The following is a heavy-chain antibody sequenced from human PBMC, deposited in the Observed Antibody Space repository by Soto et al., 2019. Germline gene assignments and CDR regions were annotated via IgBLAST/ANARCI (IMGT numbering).Heavy chain of an antibody. CDR1: GGSVDRGGYY. J-gene: IGHJ4*02. D-gene: IGHD3-10*01. Sequence: QVQLQESGPGLVKPSQTLSLTCSVSGGSVDRGGYYWSWIRHHPRKGLEWIGYISYTGTPHYNPSLKGRFTISLHASKNQFSLSLTAVTAVDTAIYFCARGDMLVSDASYFDSWGQGTLVAVSA. CDR2: ISYTGTP. CDR3: ARGDMLVSDASYFDS. V-gene: IGHV4-31*03.